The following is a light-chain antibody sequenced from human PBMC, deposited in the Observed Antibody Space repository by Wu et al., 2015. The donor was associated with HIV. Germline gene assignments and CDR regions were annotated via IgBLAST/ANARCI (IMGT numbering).Light chain of an antibody. CDR3: QQYYNWPQVT. CDR2: GAS. CDR1: QSVSSY. Sequence: EIVLTQSPGTLSLSPGERATLSCRASQSVSSYLAWYQQKPGQAPRLLIYGASNRATGIPDRFRGSGSGTDFTLTISRLEPEDFAVYYCQQYYNWPQVTFGGGTKVEIK. V-gene: IGKV3-20*01. J-gene: IGKJ4*01.